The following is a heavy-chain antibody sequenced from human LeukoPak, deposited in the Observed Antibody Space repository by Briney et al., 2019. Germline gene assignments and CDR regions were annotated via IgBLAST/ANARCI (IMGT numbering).Heavy chain of an antibody. CDR3: ARGTVTILREVARWFDP. J-gene: IGHJ5*02. V-gene: IGHV1-2*02. CDR1: GYTFSGYY. CDR2: INPKSGGT. D-gene: IGHD4-11*01. Sequence: ASVKVSCKASGYTFSGYYMHWVRQAPGQGLEWMGWINPKSGGTNEAQKFQGRVTMTRDTSISTAYMELSRLRFDDTAVYYCARGTVTILREVARWFDPWGQGTLVTVSS.